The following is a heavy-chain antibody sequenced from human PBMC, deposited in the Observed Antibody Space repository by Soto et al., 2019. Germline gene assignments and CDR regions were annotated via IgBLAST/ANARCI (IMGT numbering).Heavy chain of an antibody. D-gene: IGHD6-19*01. V-gene: IGHV3-74*01. CDR3: TRAQWLADDVFDI. CDR2: VKGDGSER. J-gene: IGHJ3*02. Sequence: PGGSLRLSCAASGFTFSSYWMHWFRQAPGKGLVWVSRVKGDGSERTYADSVKGRFTISRDNTKNTLYLQMNSLRPEDTAVYYCTRAQWLADDVFDIWGHGTMVTVS. CDR1: GFTFSSYW.